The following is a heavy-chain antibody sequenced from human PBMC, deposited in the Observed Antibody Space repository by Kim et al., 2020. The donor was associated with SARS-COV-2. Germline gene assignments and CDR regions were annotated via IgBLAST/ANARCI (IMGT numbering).Heavy chain of an antibody. Sequence: SETLSLTCTVSGGSISSGGYYWSWIRQHPGKGLEWIGYIYYSGSTYYNPSLKSRVTISVDTSKNQFSLKLSSVTAADTAVYYCARDDTAMTAMDVWGQGTTVTVSS. CDR1: GGSISSGGYY. V-gene: IGHV4-31*03. D-gene: IGHD5-18*01. CDR3: ARDDTAMTAMDV. J-gene: IGHJ6*02. CDR2: IYYSGST.